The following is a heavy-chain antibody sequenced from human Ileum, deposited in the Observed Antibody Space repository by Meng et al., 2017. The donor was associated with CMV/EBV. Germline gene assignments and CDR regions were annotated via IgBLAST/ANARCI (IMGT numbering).Heavy chain of an antibody. CDR2: IYSSGST. V-gene: IGHV4-59*01. CDR1: GGSINNSY. D-gene: IGHD2/OR15-2a*01. J-gene: IGHJ5*02. CDR3: ARRMTGFYHYFDP. Sequence: QRQLQESGPGLVKFSETLSLTCTVSGGSINNSYWTWIRQPPGQRLEWIGYIYSSGSTYYNPSLKSRVTVSLDTSKNQFSLRLTSVTAADTAIYYCARRMTGFYHYFDPWGQGTLVTVSS.